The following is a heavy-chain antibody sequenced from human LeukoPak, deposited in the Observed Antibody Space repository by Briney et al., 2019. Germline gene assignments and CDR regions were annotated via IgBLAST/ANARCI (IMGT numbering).Heavy chain of an antibody. V-gene: IGHV4-59*01. Sequence: SETLSLTCTVSGSSITSYYWSWIRQPPGKGLEWIGYIYDSGSNADYNPSLKSRVTISIDTSKNQFSLNLSSVTAADTAVYYCARHVTDSSVYLYFDYWGQGTLVTVSS. CDR1: GSSITSYY. J-gene: IGHJ4*02. D-gene: IGHD3-22*01. CDR3: ARHVTDSSVYLYFDY. CDR2: IYDSGSNA.